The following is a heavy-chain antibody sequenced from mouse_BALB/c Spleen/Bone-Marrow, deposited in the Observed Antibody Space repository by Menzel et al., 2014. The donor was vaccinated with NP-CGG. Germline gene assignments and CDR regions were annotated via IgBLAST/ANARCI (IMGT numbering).Heavy chain of an antibody. D-gene: IGHD2-14*01. CDR2: ISTYYGDA. Sequence: VQLQQSGAELVRPGASVKISSKGSGYTFTDYAMHWVKQSHAKSLEWIGVISTYYGDASYNQKFKGKATMTVDKSSSTAYMELARLTSEDSAIYYCARSGRYGAYYAMDYWGQGTSVTVSS. CDR3: ARSGRYGAYYAMDY. J-gene: IGHJ4*01. CDR1: GYTFTDYA. V-gene: IGHV1S137*01.